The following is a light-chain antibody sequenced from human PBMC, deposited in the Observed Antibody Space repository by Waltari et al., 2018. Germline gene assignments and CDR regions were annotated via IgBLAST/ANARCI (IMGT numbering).Light chain of an antibody. V-gene: IGKV3-20*01. CDR1: QSVSSSY. CDR3: QKYGSTPRP. J-gene: IGKJ4*01. CDR2: GAS. Sequence: EIVLTQSPGTLSLSPGEGATLPCRASQSVSSSYLAWYQQKPGQAPRLLIYGASNRATDIPDRFTGSGSGTDFTLAISRLEPEDFAVYYCQKYGSTPRPFGGGTKVEIK.